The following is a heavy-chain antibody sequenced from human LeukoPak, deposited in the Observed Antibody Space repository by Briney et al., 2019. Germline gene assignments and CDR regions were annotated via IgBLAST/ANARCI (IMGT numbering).Heavy chain of an antibody. Sequence: PGGSLRLSCAVSGFTVSSDYMSWVRQAPRKGLEWVSVIYRDGSTDYTDSVKGRFTISRDNSKNTLYLQMHSLRAEDTALYYCARFWRTYWFDPWGQGTLVTVSS. CDR2: IYRDGST. D-gene: IGHD3-3*01. J-gene: IGHJ5*02. CDR3: ARFWRTYWFDP. V-gene: IGHV3-66*01. CDR1: GFTVSSDY.